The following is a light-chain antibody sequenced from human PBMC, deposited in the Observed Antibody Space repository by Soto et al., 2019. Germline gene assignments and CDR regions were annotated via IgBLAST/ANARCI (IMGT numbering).Light chain of an antibody. CDR3: QRYSGYST. CDR2: KAS. CDR1: QSISSW. V-gene: IGKV1-5*03. Sequence: DIQMTQSPSTLSASVGDTVTITCRASQSISSWLAWYQQKPGKAPKLLISKASSLESGVPSRFSGSGSGTEFTLTISSLQPDDFANYHCQRYSGYSTFGQGTKLEIK. J-gene: IGKJ2*01.